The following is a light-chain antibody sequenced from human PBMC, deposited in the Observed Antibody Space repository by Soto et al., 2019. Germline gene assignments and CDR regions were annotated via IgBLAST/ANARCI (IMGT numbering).Light chain of an antibody. Sequence: DIQMTQSPSSLSASVGDRVTITCQASQDISNYLNWYQQKPGKAPKLLICDASKLEPGVPSRFSGSGSGTDFTLTINSLQPEDFATYYCQQYEDLPTFGQGTRLEIK. J-gene: IGKJ5*01. CDR3: QQYEDLPT. V-gene: IGKV1-33*01. CDR1: QDISNY. CDR2: DAS.